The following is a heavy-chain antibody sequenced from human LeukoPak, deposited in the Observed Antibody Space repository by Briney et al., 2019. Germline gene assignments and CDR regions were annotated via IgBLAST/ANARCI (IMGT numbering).Heavy chain of an antibody. CDR1: GYTFTSYA. V-gene: IGHV1-69*13. J-gene: IGHJ4*02. D-gene: IGHD3-9*01. CDR3: TAYDILTGFDY. CDR2: ISPLLGAS. Sequence: SVKVSCKASGYTFTSYAISWVRQAPGQGLGWMGGISPLLGASNHTQKFQDRVRITADESASTAYMELSNLRSADFSLYQWTAYDILTGFDYWGQGTLVTVSS.